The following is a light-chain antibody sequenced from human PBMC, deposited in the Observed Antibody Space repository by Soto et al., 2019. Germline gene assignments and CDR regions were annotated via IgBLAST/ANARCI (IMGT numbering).Light chain of an antibody. Sequence: IVLTQSPGTLSVSPEQRATLSCRASQSVSIDLAWYQQTPGQAPRLLIYGASTRATGVPPTFSGSASGTEFTLTISSLQPDDFATYYCQQYNTYSTFGQGTRLEI. CDR3: QQYNTYST. V-gene: IGKV3-15*01. J-gene: IGKJ5*01. CDR1: QSVSID. CDR2: GAS.